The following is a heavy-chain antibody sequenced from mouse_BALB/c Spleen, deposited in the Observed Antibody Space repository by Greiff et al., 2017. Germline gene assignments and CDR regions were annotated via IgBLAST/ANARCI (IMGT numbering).Heavy chain of an antibody. CDR3: ARHWDSFDY. CDR1: GFTFSSYA. CDR2: ISSGGSYT. J-gene: IGHJ2*01. D-gene: IGHD4-1*01. V-gene: IGHV5-9-3*01. Sequence: DVQLVESGGGLVKPGGSLKLSCAASGFTFSSYAMSWVRQTPEKRLEWVATISSGGSYTYYPDSVKGRFTISRDNAKNTLYLQMSSLRSEDTAMYYCARHWDSFDYWGQGTTLTVSS.